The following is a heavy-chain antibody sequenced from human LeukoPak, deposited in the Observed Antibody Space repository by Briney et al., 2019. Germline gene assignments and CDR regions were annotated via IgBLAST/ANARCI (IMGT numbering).Heavy chain of an antibody. Sequence: GGSLRLSCAASGFTFSGSAMHWVRQASGKGLEGVGRIRSKANTYATAYAASVKGRFTIFRDDSKNTAYLQMNSLKTEDTAVYYCSSSLADWNADLGDYWGQGTLVTVSS. CDR3: SSSLADWNADLGDY. V-gene: IGHV3-73*01. J-gene: IGHJ4*02. D-gene: IGHD1-1*01. CDR1: GFTFSGSA. CDR2: IRSKANTYAT.